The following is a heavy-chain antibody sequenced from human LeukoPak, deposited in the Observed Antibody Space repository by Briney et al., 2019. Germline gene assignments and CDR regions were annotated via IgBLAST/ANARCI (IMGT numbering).Heavy chain of an antibody. J-gene: IGHJ3*02. D-gene: IGHD3-22*01. CDR2: IIWNGGNT. V-gene: IGHV3-20*04. Sequence: GGFLRLSCAASGFTLDVYVMIWVAQARGRRLEGGSGIIWNGGNTGYAASVKGQFTSSRDNGKNSLYLQMNSLRAEDTALYYCARGLIVVVGDFDIWGQGTMVTVSS. CDR1: GFTLDVYV. CDR3: ARGLIVVVGDFDI.